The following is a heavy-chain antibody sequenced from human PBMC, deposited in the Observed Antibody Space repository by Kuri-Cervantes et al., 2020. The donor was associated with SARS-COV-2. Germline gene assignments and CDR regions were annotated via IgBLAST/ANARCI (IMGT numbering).Heavy chain of an antibody. V-gene: IGHV4-4*07. D-gene: IGHD2-2*03. CDR2: IYISGST. J-gene: IGHJ1*01. Sequence: SETLSLTCTVSGSSISSYYWSWIRQPAGKGLEWIGRIYISGSTNYNTSLESRVTMSIDTSRNQFSLRLSSVTAAETAVYYWAGGYTGWISNWGQGTPVTVSS. CDR1: GSSISSYY. CDR3: AGGYTGWISN.